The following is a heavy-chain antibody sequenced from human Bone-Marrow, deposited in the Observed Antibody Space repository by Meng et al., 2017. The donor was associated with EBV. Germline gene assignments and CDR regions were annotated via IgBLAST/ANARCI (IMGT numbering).Heavy chain of an antibody. CDR3: ASESGRGFTPDY. J-gene: IGHJ4*02. CDR1: GGTFRSDA. V-gene: IGHV1-69*01. CDR2: LIPMSDAP. Sequence: GRLVQSGAASKRPGAAVKVSCKTSGGTFRSDAISWLRQAPGQGLEWMGGLIPMSDAPHYAQKFQGRVTITADESTSTHYMDLSGLRSEDTAVYYCASESGRGFTPDYWGQGTLVTVSS. D-gene: IGHD3-10*01.